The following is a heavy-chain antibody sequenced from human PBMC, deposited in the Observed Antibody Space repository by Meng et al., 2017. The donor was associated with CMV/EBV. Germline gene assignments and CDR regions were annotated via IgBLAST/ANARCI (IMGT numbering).Heavy chain of an antibody. CDR1: GFTFSSYA. CDR2: IKQDGSEK. D-gene: IGHD2-2*01. J-gene: IGHJ6*02. V-gene: IGHV3-7*01. CDR3: ARDCSSTTGGMDV. Sequence: GESLKISCAASGFTFSSYAMSWVRQAPGKGLEWVANIKQDGSEKYYVDSVKGRFTISRDNAKNSLYLQMNSLRAEDTAVYYCARDCSSTTGGMDVWGQGTTVTVSS.